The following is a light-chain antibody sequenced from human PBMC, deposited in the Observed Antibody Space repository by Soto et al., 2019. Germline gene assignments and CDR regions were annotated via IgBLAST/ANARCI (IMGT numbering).Light chain of an antibody. Sequence: DIQMTQSPSTLSASLGDRVTITCRASQSVGSWLAWYQQKPGKAPKLLIYRASTLESGVPSRFSGSGSGTEFTLTISSLQPDDFATYYCQQYNIFSTFGQGTKVEIK. CDR2: RAS. CDR1: QSVGSW. J-gene: IGKJ1*01. V-gene: IGKV1-5*03. CDR3: QQYNIFST.